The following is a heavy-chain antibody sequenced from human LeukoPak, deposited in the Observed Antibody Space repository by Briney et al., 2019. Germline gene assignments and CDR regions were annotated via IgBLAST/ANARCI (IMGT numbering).Heavy chain of an antibody. CDR2: IYYSGST. CDR1: GGSISSYY. J-gene: IGHJ5*02. V-gene: IGHV4-59*01. D-gene: IGHD3-10*01. Sequence: SETLSLTCTVSGGSISSYYWSWIRQPPGKGLEWIGYIYYSGSTNYNPSLKSRVTISVDTSKNQFSLKLSSVTAADTAVYFCAGPDYYGSGSHLSWGQGTLVTVSS. CDR3: AGPDYYGSGSHLS.